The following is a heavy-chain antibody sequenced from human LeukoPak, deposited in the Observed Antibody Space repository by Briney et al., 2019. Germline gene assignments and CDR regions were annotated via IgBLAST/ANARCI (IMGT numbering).Heavy chain of an antibody. J-gene: IGHJ6*03. CDR3: ARPGEDIVVVPAGISVYYYYYMDV. V-gene: IGHV3-21*01. CDR1: GFTFSNYT. Sequence: GGSLRLSCAASGFTFSNYTMNWVRQAPGKGLEWVSLISSSSTYIKYADSVKGRFTISRDNANNSLYLQMNSLRAEDTAVYYCARPGEDIVVVPAGISVYYYYYMDVWGKGTTVTVSS. CDR2: ISSSSTYI. D-gene: IGHD2-2*01.